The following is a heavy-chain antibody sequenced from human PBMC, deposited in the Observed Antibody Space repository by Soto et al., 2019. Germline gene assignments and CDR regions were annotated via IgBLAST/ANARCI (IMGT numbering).Heavy chain of an antibody. D-gene: IGHD3-22*01. CDR3: ARGIHAGYDYWGPGYTFDY. CDR1: GYSFTSFD. J-gene: IGHJ4*01. Sequence: GASVKVSCKASGYSFTSFDINWVRQAAGQGLEWMGWMSPNSGNTDYAQKFQGRVTMTRNTSISTAYMELSSLRSEDSAVYYCARGIHAGYDYWGPGYTFDYWG. CDR2: MSPNSGNT. V-gene: IGHV1-8*01.